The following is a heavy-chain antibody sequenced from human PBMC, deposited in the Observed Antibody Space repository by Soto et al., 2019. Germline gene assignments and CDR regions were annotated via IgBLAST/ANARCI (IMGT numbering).Heavy chain of an antibody. J-gene: IGHJ3*01. V-gene: IGHV3-23*01. D-gene: IGHD1-7*01. CDR2: ISGSGGST. CDR1: GFTFSSYA. Sequence: EVQLLESGGGLVQPGGSLRLSCAASGFTFSSYAMSWVRQAPGKGLEWVSAISGSGGSTYYADSVKGRFTISRDNPKNTLYLQMNSLRAEDTAVYYCAKVRRKELIWTDAFDLWGQGTMVTVSS. CDR3: AKVRRKELIWTDAFDL.